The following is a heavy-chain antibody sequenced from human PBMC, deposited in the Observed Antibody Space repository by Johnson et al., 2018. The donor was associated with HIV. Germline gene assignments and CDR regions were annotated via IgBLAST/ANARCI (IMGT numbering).Heavy chain of an antibody. CDR1: GLSFSNFG. V-gene: IGHV3-33*08. D-gene: IGHD2-15*01. J-gene: IGHJ3*02. CDR3: ANSLLLDAFNI. Sequence: VQLVESGGGLVQPGKSLTLSCVGSGLSFSNFGIHWVRQAPGKGPEWVAFIRYDGSNKYYVDSVKGRFTISRDNSKNTLYLQMNSLRDEDTAVYYCANSLLLDAFNIWGQGTMVTVSS. CDR2: IRYDGSNK.